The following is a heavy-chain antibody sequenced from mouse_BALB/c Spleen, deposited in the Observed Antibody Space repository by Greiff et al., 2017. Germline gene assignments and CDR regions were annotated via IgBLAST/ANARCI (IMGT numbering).Heavy chain of an antibody. CDR2: IWTGGGT. D-gene: IGHD2-4*01. CDR3: VRGGGHYDYLDY. J-gene: IGHJ2*01. Sequence: VKLVESGPGLVAPSQSLSITCTVSGFSLTSYDISWIRQPPGKGLEWLGVIWTGGGTNYNSAFMSRLSISKDNSKSQVFLKMNSLQTDDTAIYYCVRGGGHYDYLDYWGQGTTLTVSS. V-gene: IGHV2-9-2*01. CDR1: GFSLTSYD.